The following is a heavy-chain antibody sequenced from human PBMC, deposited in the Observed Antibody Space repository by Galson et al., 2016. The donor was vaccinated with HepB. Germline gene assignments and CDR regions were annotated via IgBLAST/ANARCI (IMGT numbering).Heavy chain of an antibody. CDR2: IWYDGSNE. J-gene: IGHJ4*02. CDR1: GFTFSDYG. V-gene: IGHV3-33*01. D-gene: IGHD1-26*01. CDR3: AREGPSGSYYF. Sequence: SLRLSCAASGFTFSDYGMHWVRQAPDKGLEWVALIWYDGSNEYYADSVKGRFTISRDNSENTLFLQMYSLRAEDTALYYCAREGPSGSYYFWGQGTLVTVSS.